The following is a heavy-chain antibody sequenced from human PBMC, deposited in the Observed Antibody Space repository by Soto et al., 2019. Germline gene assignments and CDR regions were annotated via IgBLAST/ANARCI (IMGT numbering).Heavy chain of an antibody. V-gene: IGHV3-30*18. D-gene: IGHD5-18*01. CDR2: ISYDGSNK. CDR1: GFTFSSYG. Sequence: GGSLRLSCAASGFTFSSYGMHWVRQAPGKGLEWVAVISYDGSNKYYADSVKGRFTISRDNSKNTLYLQMNSLRAEDTAVYYCAKGGDTAMPYFDYWGHGTLVTVSS. J-gene: IGHJ4*01. CDR3: AKGGDTAMPYFDY.